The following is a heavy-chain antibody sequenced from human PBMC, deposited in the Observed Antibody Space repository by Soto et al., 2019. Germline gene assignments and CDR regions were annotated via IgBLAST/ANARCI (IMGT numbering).Heavy chain of an antibody. J-gene: IGHJ6*02. CDR2: IIPIFGTA. V-gene: IGHV1-69*13. CDR3: ARGSYSIAAAGTDYYYYGMDV. D-gene: IGHD6-13*01. CDR1: GGTFSSYA. Sequence: SVKVSCKASGGTFSSYAISWVRQAPGQGLEWMGGIIPIFGTANYAQKFQGRVTITADESTSTAYMELSSLRSEDTAVYYCARGSYSIAAAGTDYYYYGMDVWGQGTTVTV.